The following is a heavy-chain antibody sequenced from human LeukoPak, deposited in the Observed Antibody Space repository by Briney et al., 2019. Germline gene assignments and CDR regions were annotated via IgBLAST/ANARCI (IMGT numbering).Heavy chain of an antibody. Sequence: GASVKVSCKASGYTFTGYYMHWVRQAPGQGPEWMGWINPNSGGTNYAQKFQGRVTMTRDMSISTAYMELSRLRSDDTAVYYCARDRYYYDSSGFYYFDYWGQGTLVTVSS. D-gene: IGHD3-22*01. CDR1: GYTFTGYY. J-gene: IGHJ4*02. CDR3: ARDRYYYDSSGFYYFDY. V-gene: IGHV1-2*02. CDR2: INPNSGGT.